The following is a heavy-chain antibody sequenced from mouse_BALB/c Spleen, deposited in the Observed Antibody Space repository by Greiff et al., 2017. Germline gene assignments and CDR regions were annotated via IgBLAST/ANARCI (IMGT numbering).Heavy chain of an antibody. J-gene: IGHJ2*01. V-gene: IGHV3-6*02. CDR1: GYSITSGYY. CDR3: ARAAYGSGYYFDY. Sequence: EVKLMESGPGLVKPSQSLSLTCSVTGYSITSGYYWNWIRQFPGNKLEWMGYISYDGSNNYNPSLKNRISITRDTSKNRFFLKLNSVTTEDTATYYCARAAYGSGYYFDYWGQGTTLTVSS. D-gene: IGHD1-1*01. CDR2: ISYDGSN.